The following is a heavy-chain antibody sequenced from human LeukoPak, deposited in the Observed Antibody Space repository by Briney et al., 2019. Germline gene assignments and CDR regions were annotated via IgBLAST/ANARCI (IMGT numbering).Heavy chain of an antibody. CDR2: IIPIFGTA. CDR1: GGTFSSYA. D-gene: IGHD1-26*01. J-gene: IGHJ3*02. CDR3: ARGDYQWDDAFDI. V-gene: IGHV1-69*01. Sequence: SVKVSCKASGGTFSSYAISWVRQAPGQGLEWMGGIIPIFGTANYAQKFQGRVTITADESTSTAYMELSSLRSEDTAVYYCARGDYQWDDAFDIWGQGTMVTVSS.